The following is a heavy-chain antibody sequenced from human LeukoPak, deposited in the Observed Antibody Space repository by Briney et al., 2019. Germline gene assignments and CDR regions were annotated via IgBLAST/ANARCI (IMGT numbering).Heavy chain of an antibody. Sequence: SETLSLTCAVYGGSFSGYYWSWIRQPPGKGLEWIGEINHSGSTNYNPSLKSRVTISVDTSKNQFSLKLSSVTAADTAVYYCATYCSSASCHWAHGGLDSWGQGTLVTVSS. CDR3: ATYCSSASCHWAHGGLDS. J-gene: IGHJ4*02. D-gene: IGHD2-2*01. V-gene: IGHV4-34*01. CDR1: GGSFSGYY. CDR2: INHSGST.